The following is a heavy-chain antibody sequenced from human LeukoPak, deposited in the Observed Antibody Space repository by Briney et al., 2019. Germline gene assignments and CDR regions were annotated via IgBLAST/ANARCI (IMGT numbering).Heavy chain of an antibody. J-gene: IGHJ6*02. V-gene: IGHV3-74*01. D-gene: IGHD5-18*01. CDR3: ARGAGYRYYYGMDV. CDR1: GFTFSSYW. Sequence: GGSLRLSCAASGFTFSSYWMHWVRQAPGKGLVWVSRINSDGSSTSYADSVKGRFTISRDNAKNTLYLQMNSLRAEDTAVYYCARGAGYRYYYGMDVWGQGTTVTVSS. CDR2: INSDGSST.